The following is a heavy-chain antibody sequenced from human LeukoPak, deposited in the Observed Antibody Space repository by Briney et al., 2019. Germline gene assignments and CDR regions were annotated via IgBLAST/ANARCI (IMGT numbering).Heavy chain of an antibody. J-gene: IGHJ3*02. Sequence: SETLSLTCTISGGSINSYYWNWLRQPAGKGLEWIGRIYISGSTNYSPSLKSRLIMSVDTSRNQFSLKLNYVTAADTAVYYCARSGLQQPEVNAFDIWGPGTLVTVSS. CDR1: GGSINSYY. CDR2: IYISGST. V-gene: IGHV4-4*07. CDR3: ARSGLQQPEVNAFDI. D-gene: IGHD6-13*01.